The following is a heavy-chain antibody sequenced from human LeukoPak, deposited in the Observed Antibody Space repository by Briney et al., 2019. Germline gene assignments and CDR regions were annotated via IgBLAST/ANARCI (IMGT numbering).Heavy chain of an antibody. CDR2: IHYTGGT. Sequence: SETLSLTCAVYGGTISGYYWSCIRQPPGKGLEWVGEIHYTGGTSYNPSLKSRATISIDTSKNQSSLKLSSVTAADTAVYYCARGNILSGYCFDFWGQGALVTVSS. D-gene: IGHD3-9*01. CDR1: GGTISGYY. J-gene: IGHJ4*02. V-gene: IGHV4-34*01. CDR3: ARGNILSGYCFDF.